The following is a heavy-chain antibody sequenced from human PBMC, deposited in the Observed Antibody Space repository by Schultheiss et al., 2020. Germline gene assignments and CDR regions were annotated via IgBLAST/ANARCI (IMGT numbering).Heavy chain of an antibody. D-gene: IGHD3-22*01. J-gene: IGHJ6*02. Sequence: SATLSLTCTVSGGSISSYYWSWIRQPPGKGLEWIGYIYYSGSTNYNPSLKSRVTISVDTSKNQFSLKLSSVTAADTAVYYCARFSSSGYYFYYYGMDVWGQGTTVTVSS. CDR1: GGSISSYY. CDR3: ARFSSSGYYFYYYGMDV. CDR2: IYYSGST. V-gene: IGHV4-59*01.